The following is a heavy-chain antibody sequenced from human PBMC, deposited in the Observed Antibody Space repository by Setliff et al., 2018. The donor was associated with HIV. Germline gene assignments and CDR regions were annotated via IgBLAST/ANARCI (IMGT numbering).Heavy chain of an antibody. CDR1: GDSVSSASYY. D-gene: IGHD3-22*01. V-gene: IGHV4-61*01. J-gene: IGHJ4*02. CDR3: ARHVARFDYDTGGYYVSHFDY. CDR2: ISYTGTT. Sequence: PSETLSLTCTVSGDSVSSASYYWSWIRQPPGKGLEWIGYISYTGTTKYNPSLKSRVTISVDTSKNQFSVRLSSVSAADTAVYFCARHVARFDYDTGGYYVSHFDYWGQGTLVTVSS.